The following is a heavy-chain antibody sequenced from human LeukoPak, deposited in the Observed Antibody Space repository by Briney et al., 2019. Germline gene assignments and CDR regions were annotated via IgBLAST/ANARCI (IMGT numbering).Heavy chain of an antibody. CDR3: ARGSPGY. CDR2: ITSNGNTI. V-gene: IGHV3-48*03. Sequence: RGSLRLSCAPSGFXFSNYEINWVRQAPGEGLEWVSYITSNGNTIYYANSVKGRFTNSRDNAKNSLYLQMNSLIAEDTAVYYCARGSPGYWGQGTLVTVSS. J-gene: IGHJ4*02. CDR1: GFXFSNYE.